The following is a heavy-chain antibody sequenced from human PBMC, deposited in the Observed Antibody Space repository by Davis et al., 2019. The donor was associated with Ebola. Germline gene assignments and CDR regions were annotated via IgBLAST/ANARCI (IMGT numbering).Heavy chain of an antibody. CDR2: ISAYNGNT. J-gene: IGHJ6*02. CDR1: GYTFTSYG. V-gene: IGHV1-18*01. D-gene: IGHD6-6*01. CDR3: ARDNGGSSPHYYYYYYGMDV. Sequence: ASVKVSCKASGYTFTSYGISWVRQAPGQGLEWMGWISAYNGNTNYAQKLQGRVTMTTDTSTSTAYMELSSLRSEDTAVYYCARDNGGSSPHYYYYYYGMDVWGQGTTVTVSS.